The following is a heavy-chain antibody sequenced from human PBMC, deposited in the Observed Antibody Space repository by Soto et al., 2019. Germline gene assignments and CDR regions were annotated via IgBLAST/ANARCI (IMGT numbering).Heavy chain of an antibody. J-gene: IGHJ2*01. CDR3: VRGIPFQYSNNWLHWYFDL. D-gene: IGHD1-1*01. CDR1: GFVYNTYA. V-gene: IGHV3-33*01. Sequence: VQVVESGGGVVQPGMSLRLSCAASGFVYNTYAMHWVRLSPGKGLEWVALIWNDGSKKYYVDSVKGRFTISRDNSQNTLSLQMDSLRGEDTAVYFCVRGIPFQYSNNWLHWYFDLWGRGTQVTVSS. CDR2: IWNDGSKK.